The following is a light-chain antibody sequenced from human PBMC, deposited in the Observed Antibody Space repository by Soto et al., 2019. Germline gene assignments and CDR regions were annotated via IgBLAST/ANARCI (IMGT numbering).Light chain of an antibody. J-gene: IGKJ1*01. Sequence: EVVFTQSPGTLSLSPGERATLSCRASQSVSSNHLAWYQQKPGQAPRLLIYGASSRATGIPDRFGGSGSGTDFILTVSRLEPEDFAVYYCQQYGSSPVTFGQGTKVDIK. CDR1: QSVSSNH. CDR2: GAS. V-gene: IGKV3-20*01. CDR3: QQYGSSPVT.